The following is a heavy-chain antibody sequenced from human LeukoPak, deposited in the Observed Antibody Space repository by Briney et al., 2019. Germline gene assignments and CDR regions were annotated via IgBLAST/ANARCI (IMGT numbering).Heavy chain of an antibody. D-gene: IGHD3-10*01. J-gene: IGHJ4*02. CDR2: IYYSGST. CDR1: GGSISSYY. CDR3: ARMARVYGSGSYYGFDY. V-gene: IGHV4-59*01. Sequence: SETLSLTCTVSGGSISSYYWSWIRQPPGKGLEWIGYIYYSGSTNYNPSLKSRVTISVDTSKNQFSLKLSSVTAADTAVYYCARMARVYGSGSYYGFDYWGQGTLVTVSS.